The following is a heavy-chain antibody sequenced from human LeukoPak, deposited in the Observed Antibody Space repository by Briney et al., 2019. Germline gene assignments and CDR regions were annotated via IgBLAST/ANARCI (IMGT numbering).Heavy chain of an antibody. CDR1: GYTFPNYA. CDR3: ARENSWHHFDS. CDR2: INTNTGSP. D-gene: IGHD6-13*01. Sequence: GASVRVSCKTSGYTFPNYAMNWVRQAPGQGLEWMGWINTNTGSPTYAPGFTGRFVFSLDTSVSTAYLQISSLEAADTAVYYCARENSWHHFDSWGQGTLLTVSS. V-gene: IGHV7-4-1*02. J-gene: IGHJ4*02.